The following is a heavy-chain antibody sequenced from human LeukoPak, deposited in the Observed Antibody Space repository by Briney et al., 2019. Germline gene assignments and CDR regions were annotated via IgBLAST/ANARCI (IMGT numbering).Heavy chain of an antibody. CDR1: GYTFTIYY. J-gene: IGHJ4*02. Sequence: GASVTVSCRASGYTFTIYYMHWVRQAPGQGREWMGIINPSGGSTSYAQKLQGRVTMNRDTATSTVYMELSSLRSEDTAVYYCARDFDYGSGSYLTWGQGTLVTVSS. CDR3: ARDFDYGSGSYLT. V-gene: IGHV1-46*04. CDR2: INPSGGST. D-gene: IGHD3-10*01.